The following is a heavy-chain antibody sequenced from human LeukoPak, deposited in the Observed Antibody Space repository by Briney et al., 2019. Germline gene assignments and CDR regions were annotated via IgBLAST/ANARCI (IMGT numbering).Heavy chain of an antibody. D-gene: IGHD3-22*01. Sequence: GYLRLYCAASGFTVSSNYMSWVRQASGKGLEWGSVTYSGGSTYYADSVKGRFTISRDNSKNTLYLQMNSLRAEDTAVYYCARDRNYYDSSGYYSIPLGYWGQGTLVTVSS. CDR2: TYSGGST. CDR3: ARDRNYYDSSGYYSIPLGY. J-gene: IGHJ4*02. CDR1: GFTVSSNY. V-gene: IGHV3-66*01.